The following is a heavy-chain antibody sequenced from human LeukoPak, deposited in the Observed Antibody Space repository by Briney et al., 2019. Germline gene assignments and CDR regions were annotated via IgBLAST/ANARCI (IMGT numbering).Heavy chain of an antibody. CDR3: AMTDRYAGRPFDY. CDR2: FDPEDGEDGET. D-gene: IGHD3-9*01. V-gene: IGHV1-24*01. J-gene: IGHJ4*02. CDR1: GSSLIEVA. Sequence: GASVKVSCKVSGSSLIEVATHWVRQAPGKGLEWVGSFDPEDGEDGETHYAQKFQGRVTMTEDASTDTAYMELTSLSSEDTALYYCAMTDRYAGRPFDYWGQGTLVTVSS.